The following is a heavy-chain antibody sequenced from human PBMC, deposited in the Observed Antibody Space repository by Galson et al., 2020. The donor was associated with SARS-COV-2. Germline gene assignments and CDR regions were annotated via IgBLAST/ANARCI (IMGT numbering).Heavy chain of an antibody. CDR3: ARGRGYFSSTSCYPYYFDY. CDR1: GGSFSGYY. J-gene: IGHJ4*02. D-gene: IGHD2-2*01. Sequence: SETLSLTCAVYGGSFSGYYWSWIRQPPGKGLEWIGEINHSGSTNYNPSLKSRVTISVDTSKNQFSLKLSSVTAADTAVYYCARGRGYFSSTSCYPYYFDYWGQGTLVTVSS. V-gene: IGHV4-34*01. CDR2: INHSGST.